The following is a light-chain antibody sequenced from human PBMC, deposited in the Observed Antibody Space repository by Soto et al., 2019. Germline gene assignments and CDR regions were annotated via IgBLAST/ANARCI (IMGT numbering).Light chain of an antibody. V-gene: IGKV3-20*01. Sequence: EIVLTQSPANLSVSPGERATLSCRASQSVSNNYLAWYQQKPGQAPRLLIYGASNRATGIPDRFSGSGSGTDFTLTISRLEPEDFAVYYCQQYGSSGTFGQGTRWIS. J-gene: IGKJ1*01. CDR3: QQYGSSGT. CDR1: QSVSNNY. CDR2: GAS.